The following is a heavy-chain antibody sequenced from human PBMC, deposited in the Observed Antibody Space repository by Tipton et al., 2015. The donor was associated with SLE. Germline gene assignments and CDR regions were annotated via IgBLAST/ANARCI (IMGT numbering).Heavy chain of an antibody. D-gene: IGHD3-22*01. CDR2: VSRNGDRT. CDR3: AKADEYYYDTSGYQRGNYYYYGMDV. CDR1: GFTFDDYG. Sequence: PLRLSCVASGFTFDDYGMTWVRQAPGKGLEWVAGVSRNGDRTSHTDSVKGRFTISRDNAKNSLYLQMNSLRAEDTAVYYCAKADEYYYDTSGYQRGNYYYYGMDVWGQGTTVTVSS. V-gene: IGHV3-20*04. J-gene: IGHJ6*02.